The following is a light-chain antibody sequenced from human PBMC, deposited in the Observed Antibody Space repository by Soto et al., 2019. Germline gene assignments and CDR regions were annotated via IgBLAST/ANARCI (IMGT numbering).Light chain of an antibody. CDR3: QQYGSSPLYS. CDR2: GAS. Sequence: EIVLTPSPGTLSLSPRDRATLSCRASQRVSSSYLAWYQQKPGQAPRLLIYGASSRATGIPDRFSGSGSGTDFPLTISRLEPEDFAVYYCQQYGSSPLYSFGQGTKLEIK. J-gene: IGKJ2*03. CDR1: QRVSSSY. V-gene: IGKV3-20*01.